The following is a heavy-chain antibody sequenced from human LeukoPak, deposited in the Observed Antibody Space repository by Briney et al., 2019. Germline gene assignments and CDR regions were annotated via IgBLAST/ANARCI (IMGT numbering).Heavy chain of an antibody. CDR2: IYYSGST. Sequence: PGGSLRLSCAASGFTFSRYWMSWVRQPPGKGLEWIGSIYYSGSTYYNPSLKSRVTISVDTSKNQFSLKLSSVTAADTAVYYCARIFGVVLNAFDIWGQGTMVTVSS. D-gene: IGHD3-3*01. CDR1: GFTFSRYW. J-gene: IGHJ3*02. V-gene: IGHV4-39*07. CDR3: ARIFGVVLNAFDI.